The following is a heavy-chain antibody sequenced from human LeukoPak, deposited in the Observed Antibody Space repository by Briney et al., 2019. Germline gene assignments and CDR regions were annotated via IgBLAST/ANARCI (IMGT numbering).Heavy chain of an antibody. CDR1: EYSVSSNSAA. Sequence: SQTLSLTCAISEYSVSSNSAAWNWIRQSPSRGLEWLGRTYYRSKWYYDYAVSVKSRITINPDTSKNQFSLQLNSVTPEDTAVYYCARGPQLVEYYYIDVWGKGTTVTVSS. CDR2: TYYRSKWYY. J-gene: IGHJ6*03. V-gene: IGHV6-1*01. CDR3: ARGPQLVEYYYIDV. D-gene: IGHD6-13*01.